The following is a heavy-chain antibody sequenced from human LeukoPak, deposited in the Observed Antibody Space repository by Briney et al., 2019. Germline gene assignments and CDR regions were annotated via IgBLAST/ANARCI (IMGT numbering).Heavy chain of an antibody. Sequence: ASVKVSCRASGYTFTGYYMHWVRQAPGQGLEWMGRINPNSGGTNYAQKFQGRVTMTRDTSISTAYMELSRLRSDDTAVYYCVRSSSWYGDDYWGQGTLVTVSS. CDR2: INPNSGGT. J-gene: IGHJ4*02. CDR3: VRSSSWYGDDY. CDR1: GYTFTGYY. D-gene: IGHD6-13*01. V-gene: IGHV1-2*06.